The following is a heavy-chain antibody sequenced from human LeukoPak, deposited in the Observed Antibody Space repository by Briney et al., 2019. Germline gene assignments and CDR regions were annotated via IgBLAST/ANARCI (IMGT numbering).Heavy chain of an antibody. CDR1: GFTFSSYA. J-gene: IGHJ4*02. Sequence: GGSLRLSCAASGFTFSSYAMSWVRQAPGKGLEWVSAISGSGGSTCYADSVKGRFTISRDNSKNTLYLQMNSLRAEDTAVYYCAKDSLPFVCGWYYWGQGTLVTVSS. CDR2: ISGSGGST. CDR3: AKDSLPFVCGWYY. V-gene: IGHV3-23*01. D-gene: IGHD6-19*01.